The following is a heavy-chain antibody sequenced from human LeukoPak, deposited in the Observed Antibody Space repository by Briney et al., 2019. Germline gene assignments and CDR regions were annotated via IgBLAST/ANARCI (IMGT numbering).Heavy chain of an antibody. CDR1: GFTVSNHH. CDR3: ARDGGWPGYFDI. V-gene: IGHV3-53*01. CDR2: IFSGRNT. D-gene: IGHD3-16*01. J-gene: IGHJ3*02. Sequence: GGSLRLSCGASGFTVSNHHMSWVRQTPGKGLEWVSVIFSGRNTYYIDSVKGRFTISRDNSKNTLYLQMNRLRAEDTAVYYCARDGGWPGYFDIWGQGTMVTVSS.